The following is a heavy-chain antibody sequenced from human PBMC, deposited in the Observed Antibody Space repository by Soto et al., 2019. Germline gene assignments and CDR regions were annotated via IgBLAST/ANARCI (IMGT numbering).Heavy chain of an antibody. V-gene: IGHV3-48*01. Sequence: GGSLRVSCTASGFTFSSYSMNWVRQAPGEGLEWISYIVRGGDAMFYADSVGGRFTISRDNVKNLLYLQMDSLRAEDTAVYYCARDFHYAFDYWGQGSLVTVS. CDR1: GFTFSSYS. CDR2: IVRGGDAM. CDR3: ARDFHYAFDY. J-gene: IGHJ4*02. D-gene: IGHD4-17*01.